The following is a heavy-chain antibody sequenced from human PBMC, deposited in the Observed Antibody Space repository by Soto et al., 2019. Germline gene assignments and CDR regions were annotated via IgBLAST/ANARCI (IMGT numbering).Heavy chain of an antibody. CDR2: FDPEDGET. J-gene: IGHJ6*02. D-gene: IGHD3-9*01. V-gene: IGHV1-24*01. CDR1: GYTLTELS. Sequence: ASVKVSCKVSGYTLTELSMHWVRQAPGKGLEWMGGFDPEDGETIYAQKFQGRVTMTEDTSTDTAYMELSSLRSEDTAVYYCATVGDILTGKGGYYYYGMDVWGQGTTLTSP. CDR3: ATVGDILTGKGGYYYYGMDV.